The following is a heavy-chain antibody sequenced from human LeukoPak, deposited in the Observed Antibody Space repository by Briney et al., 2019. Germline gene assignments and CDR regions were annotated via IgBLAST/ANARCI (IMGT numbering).Heavy chain of an antibody. D-gene: IGHD3-10*01. CDR2: INTNTGNP. Sequence: ASVKVSCKASGYPFSAHFLNWVRQAPGQGLEWMGWINTNTGNPTYAQGFTGRFVFSLDTSVSTAYLQISSLKAEDTAVYYCARDFGEATRHGWGQGTLVTVSS. CDR1: GYPFSAHF. CDR3: ARDFGEATRHG. V-gene: IGHV7-4-1*02. J-gene: IGHJ4*02.